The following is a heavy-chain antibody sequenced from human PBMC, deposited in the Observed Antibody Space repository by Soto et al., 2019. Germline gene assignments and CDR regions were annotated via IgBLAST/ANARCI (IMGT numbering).Heavy chain of an antibody. CDR3: VRALRHTAMVYPWFDP. Sequence: LSLTCTVSGASVSTGAYYWGWVRQRPGRGLEWIGYVYESGHTYYNMSLKSRLTISLDRSNNQFSLGLTSVTAADTAVYYCVRALRHTAMVYPWFDPWGQGTLVTVSS. V-gene: IGHV4-31*03. J-gene: IGHJ5*02. CDR2: VYESGHT. CDR1: GASVSTGAYY. D-gene: IGHD5-18*01.